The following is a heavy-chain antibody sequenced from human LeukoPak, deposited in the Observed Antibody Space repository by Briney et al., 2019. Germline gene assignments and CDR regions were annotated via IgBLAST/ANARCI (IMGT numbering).Heavy chain of an antibody. CDR1: GYSFTSYW. D-gene: IGHD2-15*01. CDR2: TYPGDSDT. Sequence: GESLKISCKGSGYSFTSYWIGWVRQMPGKGLEGMGITYPGDSDTRYSPSFQGQVTISADKSISTAYLQWSSLKASDTAMYYCARRAFLHCSGGSCYGGYFDYWGQGTLVTVSS. CDR3: ARRAFLHCSGGSCYGGYFDY. V-gene: IGHV5-51*01. J-gene: IGHJ4*02.